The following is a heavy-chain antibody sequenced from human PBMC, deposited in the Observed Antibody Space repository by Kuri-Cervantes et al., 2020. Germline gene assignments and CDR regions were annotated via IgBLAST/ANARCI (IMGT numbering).Heavy chain of an antibody. Sequence: SETLSLTCAISGDSVSSNSAAWNWIRQSPSRGLEWLGRTYYRSKWYNDYAVSVKSRITINPDTSKNQFSLQLNSVTPEDTAVYYCARDEPSGYYKTHTGGMDVWGQGTTVTVSS. CDR3: ARDEPSGYYKTHTGGMDV. D-gene: IGHD3-22*01. CDR2: TYYRSKWYN. J-gene: IGHJ6*02. CDR1: GDSVSSNSAA. V-gene: IGHV6-1*01.